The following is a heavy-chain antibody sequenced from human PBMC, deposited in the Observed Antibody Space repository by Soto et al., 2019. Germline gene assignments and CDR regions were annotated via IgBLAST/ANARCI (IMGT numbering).Heavy chain of an antibody. CDR3: AKGRQQWLVRTTYFQH. D-gene: IGHD6-19*01. CDR2: ISGSGGST. V-gene: IGHV3-23*01. J-gene: IGHJ1*01. CDR1: GFTFSSYA. Sequence: GGSLRLSCAASGFTFSSYAMSWVRQAPGKGLEWVSAISGSGGSTYYADSVKGRFTISRDNSKNTLYLQMNSLRAEDTAVYYCAKGRQQWLVRTTYFQHWGQGTLVTVSS.